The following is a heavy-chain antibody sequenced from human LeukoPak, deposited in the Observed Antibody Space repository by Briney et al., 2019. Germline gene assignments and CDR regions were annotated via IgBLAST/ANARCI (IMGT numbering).Heavy chain of an antibody. D-gene: IGHD4-23*01. J-gene: IGHJ3*02. V-gene: IGHV3-23*01. CDR1: GFTFDDYG. CDR2: IYSGGNT. CDR3: AKDIFDYGGEGDAFDI. Sequence: GGSLRLSCAASGFTFDDYGMSWVRQAPGKGLEWVSFIYSGGNTHYSDSVKGRFTISRDNSKNTLYLQMNSLRAEDTAVYYCAKDIFDYGGEGDAFDIWGQGTTVTVSS.